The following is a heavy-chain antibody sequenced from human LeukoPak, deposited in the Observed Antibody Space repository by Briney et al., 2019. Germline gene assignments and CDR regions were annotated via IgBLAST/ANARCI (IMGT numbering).Heavy chain of an antibody. D-gene: IGHD3-10*01. J-gene: IGHJ4*02. CDR3: ARNYYGSGSYSSFDY. V-gene: IGHV4-59*01. Sequence: SETLSLTCTVSGGSISSYYWSWIRQPPGKGLEWIGYIYYSGSTNYNPSLKSRVTISVDTSKNQSSLKLSSVTAADTAVYYCARNYYGSGSYSSFDYWGQGTLVTVSS. CDR2: IYYSGST. CDR1: GGSISSYY.